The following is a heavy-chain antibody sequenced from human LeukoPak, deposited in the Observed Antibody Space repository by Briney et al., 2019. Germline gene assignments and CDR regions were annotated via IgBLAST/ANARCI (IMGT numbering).Heavy chain of an antibody. V-gene: IGHV4-39*01. Sequence: SDTLSLTCSVSGGSICSSTYYWRWIRQPPGKGLEWFGKIYNSGSTYYNPSLKSRVTVTVDASKKEFSLKLSSVTAADTAVYFCARQAYSSNLGWFDPWGQGTLVTVSS. D-gene: IGHD6-13*01. CDR1: GGSICSSTYY. CDR3: ARQAYSSNLGWFDP. J-gene: IGHJ5*02. CDR2: IYNSGST.